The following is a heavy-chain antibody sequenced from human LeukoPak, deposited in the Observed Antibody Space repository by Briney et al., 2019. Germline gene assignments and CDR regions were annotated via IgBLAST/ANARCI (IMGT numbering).Heavy chain of an antibody. CDR3: AKSYNGYESKPDY. V-gene: IGHV3-23*01. Sequence: AGGSLRLSCAASGFTFSSYAMSWVRQAPGKGLEWVSSISNSGGRTFYTDSVKGRFTISRDNSKITLYLQMNRLRAEDTAVYYCAKSYNGYESKPDYWGQGTLVTVSS. CDR2: ISNSGGRT. J-gene: IGHJ4*02. CDR1: GFTFSSYA. D-gene: IGHD5-12*01.